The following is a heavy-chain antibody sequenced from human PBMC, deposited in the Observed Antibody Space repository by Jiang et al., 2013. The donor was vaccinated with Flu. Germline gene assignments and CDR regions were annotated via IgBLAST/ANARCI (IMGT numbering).Heavy chain of an antibody. Sequence: QLVESGAEVKKPGASVKVSCKASGYTFTGYYMHWVRQAPGQGLEWMGWINPNSGGTNYAQKFQGWVTMTRDTSISTAYMELSRLRSDDTAVYYCARVRYSSSWYYFDYWGQGALVTVSS. J-gene: IGHJ4*02. CDR3: ARVRYSSSWYYFDY. D-gene: IGHD6-13*01. CDR2: INPNSGGT. CDR1: GYTFTGYY. V-gene: IGHV1-2*04.